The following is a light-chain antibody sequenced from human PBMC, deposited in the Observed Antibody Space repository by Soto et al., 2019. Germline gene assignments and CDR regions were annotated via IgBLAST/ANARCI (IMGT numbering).Light chain of an antibody. CDR2: EVT. V-gene: IGLV2-8*01. CDR3: SSYAASNNFYFV. J-gene: IGLJ3*02. Sequence: QSVLTQPPPPAGSPGQSVTISCTGNNSDVGGYNYVSWYQQYPGRAPKLMIYEVTKRPSGVLDRFSGSKSGNTASLTVSGLQAEDEADYYCSSYAASNNFYFVFGGGTKVTV. CDR1: NSDVGGYNY.